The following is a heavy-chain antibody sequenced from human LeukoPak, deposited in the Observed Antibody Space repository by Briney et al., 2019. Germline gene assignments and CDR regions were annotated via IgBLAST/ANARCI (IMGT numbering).Heavy chain of an antibody. V-gene: IGHV4-4*07. Sequence: PSKTLSLTCTVSGGSISSYYWSWIRQPAGKGLEWIGRIYTSGSTNYNPSLKSRVTMSVDTSKNQFSLKLSSVTAADTAVYYCARDGGCSSTSCPYYCYGMDVWGQGTTVTVSS. CDR3: ARDGGCSSTSCPYYCYGMDV. D-gene: IGHD2-2*01. CDR1: GGSISSYY. CDR2: IYTSGST. J-gene: IGHJ6*02.